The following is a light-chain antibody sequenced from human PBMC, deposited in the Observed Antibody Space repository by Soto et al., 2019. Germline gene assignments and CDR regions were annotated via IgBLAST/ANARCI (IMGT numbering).Light chain of an antibody. CDR1: DIGSKN. J-gene: IGLJ2*01. V-gene: IGLV3-9*01. CDR3: QVWDSSTGV. CDR2: SDN. Sequence: SYELTQPLSVSVALGQTARITCGGNDIGSKNVHWYQQKPGQAPVLVIYSDNNRPSGIPDRFSGSNSGNTATLTISRAQAGDEADYYCQVWDSSTGVFGGGTQLTVL.